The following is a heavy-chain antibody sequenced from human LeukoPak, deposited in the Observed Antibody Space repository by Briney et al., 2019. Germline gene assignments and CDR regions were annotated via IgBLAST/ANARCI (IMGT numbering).Heavy chain of an antibody. CDR1: GGSISSYY. V-gene: IGHV4-59*01. J-gene: IGHJ4*02. CDR2: IYYSGST. D-gene: IGHD6-19*01. CDR3: ARDKGAVAGTADCFDY. Sequence: SETLSLTCTVSGGSISSYYWSWIRQPPGKGLEWIGYIYYSGSTNYNPSLKSRVTISVDTSKNQFSLKLSSVTAAGTAVYYCARDKGAVAGTADCFDYWGQGTLVTVSS.